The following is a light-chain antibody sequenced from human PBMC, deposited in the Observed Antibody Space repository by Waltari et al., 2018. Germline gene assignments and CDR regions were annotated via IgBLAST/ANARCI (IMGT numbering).Light chain of an antibody. CDR1: PSDIGLYDY. Sequence: QSALTQPASVSGSPGQSITISCTGTPSDIGLYDYVSWYQQRPGKAPKLMIFDVTKGPSGVSNRFSGSKSGETASLTISGLQAEDEADYYCSAYTGGSTLVVFGGGTKVIVL. J-gene: IGLJ2*01. CDR2: DVT. V-gene: IGLV2-14*01. CDR3: SAYTGGSTLVV.